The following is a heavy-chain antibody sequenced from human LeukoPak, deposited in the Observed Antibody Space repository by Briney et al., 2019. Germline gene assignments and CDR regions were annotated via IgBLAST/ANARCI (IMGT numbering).Heavy chain of an antibody. J-gene: IGHJ6*03. CDR1: GYTFTGYY. V-gene: IGHV1-2*02. Sequence: ASVKVSCKASGYTFTGYYMHWVRQAPGQGLDYMGWINPDSGGTNYAQNFQGRVTMTRNTSIRTAYMDLSSLRSDDTAVYYCARGFGPAAMNYYMDVWGKGTTVTISS. CDR3: ARGFGPAAMNYYMDV. CDR2: INPDSGGT. D-gene: IGHD2-2*01.